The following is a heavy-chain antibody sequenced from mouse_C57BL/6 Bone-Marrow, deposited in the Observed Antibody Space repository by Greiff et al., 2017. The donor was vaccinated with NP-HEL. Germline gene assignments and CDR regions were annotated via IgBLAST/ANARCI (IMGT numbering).Heavy chain of an antibody. V-gene: IGHV1-76*01. CDR1: GYTFTDYY. CDR2: IYSGSGNT. J-gene: IGHJ1*03. Sequence: QVQLQQSGAELVRPGASVKLSCKASGYTFTDYYITWVKQRPGQGLEWIARIYSGSGNTYYNEKFKGKATLTAEKSSSTAYMQLSSLTSEDSAVYFCARCDYNWYFDVWGTGTTVTVSS. D-gene: IGHD2-4*01. CDR3: ARCDYNWYFDV.